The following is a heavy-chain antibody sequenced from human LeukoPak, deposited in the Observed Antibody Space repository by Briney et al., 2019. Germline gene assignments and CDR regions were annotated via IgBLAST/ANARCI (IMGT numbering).Heavy chain of an antibody. D-gene: IGHD3-10*01. V-gene: IGHV6-1*01. J-gene: IGHJ4*02. CDR2: TYHRSKWYN. Sequence: SQTLSLTCAISGDSVSSNSAVWSWIRQSPSRGLEWLGRTYHRSKWYNDYAISVKSRITINPDTSKNPFSLQLNSVTPEDTAMYYCAGSGSYMGYWGQGPLVTVS. CDR3: AGSGSYMGY. CDR1: GDSVSSNSAV.